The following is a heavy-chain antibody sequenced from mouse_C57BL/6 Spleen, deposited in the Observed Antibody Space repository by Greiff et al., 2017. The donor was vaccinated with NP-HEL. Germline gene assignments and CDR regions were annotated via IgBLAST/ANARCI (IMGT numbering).Heavy chain of an antibody. J-gene: IGHJ4*01. V-gene: IGHV1-82*01. CDR2: IYPGDGDT. CDR3: ARNEATYYGNYLYAMDY. CDR1: GYAFSSSW. D-gene: IGHD2-10*01. Sequence: QVQLQQSGPELVKPGASVKISCKASGYAFSSSWMNWVKQRPGKGLEWIGRIYPGDGDTNYNGKFKGKATLTADKSSSTAYMQLSSLTSEDSAVYFCARNEATYYGNYLYAMDYWGQGTSVTVSS.